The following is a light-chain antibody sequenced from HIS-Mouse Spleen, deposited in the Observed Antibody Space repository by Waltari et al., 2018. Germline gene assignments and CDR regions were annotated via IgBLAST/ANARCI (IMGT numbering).Light chain of an antibody. CDR1: KLGDKY. CDR3: QAWDSSYSV. V-gene: IGLV3-1*01. J-gene: IGLJ2*01. Sequence: SYELTQPPSVSVSPGQTASITCPGDKLGDKYACWYQQKPGQSPVLVIYQDSKRPSGIPERFSGSNSGNTATLTISGTRAMDEADYYCQAWDSSYSVFGGGTKLTVL. CDR2: QDS.